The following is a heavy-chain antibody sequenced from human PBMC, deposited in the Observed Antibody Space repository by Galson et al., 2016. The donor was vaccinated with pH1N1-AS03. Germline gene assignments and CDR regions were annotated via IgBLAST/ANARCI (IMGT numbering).Heavy chain of an antibody. Sequence: SLRLSCAASGFTFTNAWMSWVRQAPGEGLEWVGHIRTKTNSYATAYGASMKGRFTISRDDSKNITYLQMNSLQIDDTAVYFCSRGDWFHWGQGTLVTVSS. J-gene: IGHJ4*02. CDR3: SRGDWFH. CDR1: GFTFTNAW. D-gene: IGHD3-9*01. CDR2: IRTKTNSYAT. V-gene: IGHV3-73*01.